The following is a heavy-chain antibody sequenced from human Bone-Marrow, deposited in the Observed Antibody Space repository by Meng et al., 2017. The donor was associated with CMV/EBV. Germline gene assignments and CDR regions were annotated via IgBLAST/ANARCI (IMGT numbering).Heavy chain of an antibody. D-gene: IGHD3-10*01. CDR2: IYRDDSI. V-gene: IGHV3-53*01. Sequence: GESLKISCAASGFSIISNYMTWVRQAPGRGLEWVSFIYRDDSISYADSVKGRFTISRDKSKNTLYLQMNSLRVEDMAVYYCARCPPEVVRGYWYFDLWGRGTLVTVYS. J-gene: IGHJ2*01. CDR1: GFSIISNY. CDR3: ARCPPEVVRGYWYFDL.